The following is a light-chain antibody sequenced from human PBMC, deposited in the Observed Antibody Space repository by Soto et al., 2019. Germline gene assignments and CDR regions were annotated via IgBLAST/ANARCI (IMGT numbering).Light chain of an antibody. CDR3: QQRTNWPLP. Sequence: EIVLTQSPATLSLSPGDRATLSCRASQSVSSYLAWYQQKPGQAPRHLIYDASNRATGIRARFSGSGTGTDFALTISSLEPEDLAVYVCQQRTNWPLPFGGGTKVEIK. CDR2: DAS. CDR1: QSVSSY. V-gene: IGKV3-11*01. J-gene: IGKJ4*01.